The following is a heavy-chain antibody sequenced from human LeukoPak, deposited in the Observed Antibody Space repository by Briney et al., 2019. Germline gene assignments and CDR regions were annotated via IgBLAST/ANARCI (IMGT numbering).Heavy chain of an antibody. Sequence: SGGSLRLSCAASGFTFNKVWMSWVRQAPGKGLEWVANIKQDGSEKYYVDSVKGRFTISRDNAKNSLYLQMNSLRAEDTAVYYCAREGPRYDSSGYPHYYFDYWGQGTLVTVSS. CDR1: GFTFNKVW. CDR2: IKQDGSEK. CDR3: AREGPRYDSSGYPHYYFDY. V-gene: IGHV3-7*01. D-gene: IGHD3-22*01. J-gene: IGHJ4*02.